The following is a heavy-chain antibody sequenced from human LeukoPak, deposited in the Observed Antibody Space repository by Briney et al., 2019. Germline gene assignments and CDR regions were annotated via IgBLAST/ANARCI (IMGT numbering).Heavy chain of an antibody. CDR1: IXSGGYY. D-gene: IGHD2-2*01. V-gene: IGHV4-31*02. CDR3: ARDRSTSSPRAFDI. J-gene: IGHJ3*02. CDR2: IYYSGST. Sequence: IXSGGYYWSWLRQHPGKGLEWIGYIYYSGSTYYNPSLKSRVTISVDTSKNQFSLKLSSVTAADTAVYYCARDRSTSSPRAFDIWGQGTMVTVSS.